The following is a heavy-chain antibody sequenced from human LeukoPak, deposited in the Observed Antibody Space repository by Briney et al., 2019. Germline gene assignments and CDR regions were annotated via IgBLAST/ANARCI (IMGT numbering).Heavy chain of an antibody. CDR3: SKDRAIRGGKGCSP. D-gene: IGHD2-8*01. CDR1: GFTFSDLV. CDR2: IGDSGGTI. V-gene: IGHV3-23*01. Sequence: GRSLRLSCTASGFTFSDLVMSWVRQAPGQGLEWVSSIGDSGGTIYHTESVTGSFTTSRDNSKKTLYLQLNSLRAEDEAVYYCSKDRAIRGGKGCSPWGQGTLVTVSS. J-gene: IGHJ5*02.